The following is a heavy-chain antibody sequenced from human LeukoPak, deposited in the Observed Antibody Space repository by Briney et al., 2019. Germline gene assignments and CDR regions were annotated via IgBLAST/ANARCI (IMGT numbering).Heavy chain of an antibody. D-gene: IGHD2-15*01. Sequence: SETLSLTCTVSGGSISSSSYYWGWIRQPPGKGLEWIGSIYYSGSTYYNPSLKSRVTISVDTSKNQFSLRLSSVTAADTAVYYCARLRDSCDYWGQGTLVTVSS. J-gene: IGHJ4*02. V-gene: IGHV4-39*01. CDR3: ARLRDSCDY. CDR1: GGSISSSSYY. CDR2: IYYSGST.